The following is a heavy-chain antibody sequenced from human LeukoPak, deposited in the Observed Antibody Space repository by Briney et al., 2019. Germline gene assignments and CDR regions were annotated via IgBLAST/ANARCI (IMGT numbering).Heavy chain of an antibody. V-gene: IGHV3-23*01. CDR3: AKWGDYDVLTGYYVSDY. J-gene: IGHJ4*02. D-gene: IGHD3-9*01. CDR1: GFTFSNYA. CDR2: ISGSGGNT. Sequence: GGSLRLSCAASGFTFSNYAMRWVRQAPGKGLEWVSAISGSGGNTYYADSVKGRFTISRDNPKNTVFLQMNSLRAEDTAVYYCAKWGDYDVLTGYYVSDYWGQGTLVTVSS.